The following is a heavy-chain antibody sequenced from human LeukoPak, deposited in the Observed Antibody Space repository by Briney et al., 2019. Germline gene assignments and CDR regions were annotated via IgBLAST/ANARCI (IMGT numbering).Heavy chain of an antibody. J-gene: IGHJ3*02. V-gene: IGHV4-59*01. Sequence: SETLSLTCTVSGGSISSYYWSWIRQPPGKGLEWIGYIYYSGSTNYNPSLKSRVTISVDTSKNQFSLKLSSVTAADTAVYYYARTYYYGSGSYYKLLDAFDIWGQGTMVTVSS. CDR1: GGSISSYY. CDR2: IYYSGST. CDR3: ARTYYYGSGSYYKLLDAFDI. D-gene: IGHD3-10*01.